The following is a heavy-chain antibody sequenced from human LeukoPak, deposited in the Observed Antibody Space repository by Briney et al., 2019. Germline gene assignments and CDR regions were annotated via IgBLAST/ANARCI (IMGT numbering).Heavy chain of an antibody. CDR1: GGSISSYY. CDR3: ARIYVVCSGGSCYSSRFDP. D-gene: IGHD2-15*01. V-gene: IGHV4-4*07. Sequence: PSETLSLTCTVSGGSISSYYWSWIRQPAGKGLEWIGRIYTSGSTNYNPSLKSRVTMSVDTSKNQFSLKLSSVTAADTAVYYCARIYVVCSGGSCYSSRFDPWGQGTLVTVSS. CDR2: IYTSGST. J-gene: IGHJ5*02.